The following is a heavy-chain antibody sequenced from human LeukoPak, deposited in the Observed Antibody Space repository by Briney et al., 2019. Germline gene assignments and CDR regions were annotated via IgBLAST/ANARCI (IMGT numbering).Heavy chain of an antibody. CDR1: GFTFSDYY. Sequence: PGGSLRLSCAASGFTFSDYYMSWIRQAPGKGLEWVSYISSSGSTIYYADSVKGRFTISRDNAKNSLYLQMNSLIAEDTAVYYCARDRAIYDYVWGSYRIDAFDIWGQGTMVTVSS. D-gene: IGHD3-16*02. J-gene: IGHJ3*02. V-gene: IGHV3-11*04. CDR3: ARDRAIYDYVWGSYRIDAFDI. CDR2: ISSSGSTI.